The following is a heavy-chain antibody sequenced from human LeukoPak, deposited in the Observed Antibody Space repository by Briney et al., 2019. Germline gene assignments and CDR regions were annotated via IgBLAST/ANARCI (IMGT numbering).Heavy chain of an antibody. D-gene: IGHD4-23*01. V-gene: IGHV3-7*03. CDR1: GFPFASYV. Sequence: GGSLRLSCEGSGFPFASYVMTWVRQAPGKGLEWVASINQDGGEKYCVDSVKGRFTISRDNAKYTLYLQMNSLRAEDTAVYYCARNNYGGFYWGQGTLVTVPS. CDR2: INQDGGEK. J-gene: IGHJ4*02. CDR3: ARNNYGGFY.